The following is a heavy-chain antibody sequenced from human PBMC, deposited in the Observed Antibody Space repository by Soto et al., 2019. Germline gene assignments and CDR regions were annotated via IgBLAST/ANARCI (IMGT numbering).Heavy chain of an antibody. Sequence: QLQLQESGPGLVKPSETLSLTCTVSGGSISSSSYYWGWIRQPPGKGLEWIGSIYYSGSTYYNPSLKSRVTISVDTSKNQFSLKLSSVTAADTAVYYCARRALPYNWNSGVSSWFDPWGQGTLVTVSS. CDR2: IYYSGST. CDR3: ARRALPYNWNSGVSSWFDP. D-gene: IGHD1-7*01. V-gene: IGHV4-39*01. CDR1: GGSISSSSYY. J-gene: IGHJ5*02.